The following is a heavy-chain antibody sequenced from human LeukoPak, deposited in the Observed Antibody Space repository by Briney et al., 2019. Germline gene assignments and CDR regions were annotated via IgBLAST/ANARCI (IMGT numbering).Heavy chain of an antibody. J-gene: IGHJ4*02. CDR1: GFTFSTYG. CDR2: IPSGGGT. Sequence: GGSLRLSCAASGFTFSTYGMSWVRQAPGKGLQWVSTIPSGGGTYYADSVKGRFTISRDNAKNSLYLQMNSLRAEDTAVYYCAMDGDTAMVGNYWGQGTLVTVSS. D-gene: IGHD5-18*01. CDR3: AMDGDTAMVGNY. V-gene: IGHV3-21*01.